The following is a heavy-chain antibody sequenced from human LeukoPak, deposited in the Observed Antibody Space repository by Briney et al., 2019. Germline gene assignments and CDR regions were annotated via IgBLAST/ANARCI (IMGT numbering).Heavy chain of an antibody. J-gene: IGHJ3*02. CDR2: ISGSGGST. V-gene: IGHV3-23*01. Sequence: GGSLRLSCAASGFTLSSYAVSWVRQAPGKGLEWVSAISGSGGSTYYADSVKGRFTISRDNSKNTLYLQMNSLRAEDTAVYYCAKDLRTGSSSWYPRDEIAFDIWGQGTMVTVSS. D-gene: IGHD6-13*01. CDR1: GFTLSSYA. CDR3: AKDLRTGSSSWYPRDEIAFDI.